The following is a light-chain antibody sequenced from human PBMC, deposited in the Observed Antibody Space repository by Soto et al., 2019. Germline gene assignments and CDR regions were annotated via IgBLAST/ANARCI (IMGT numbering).Light chain of an antibody. V-gene: IGLV1-44*01. Sequence: QSVLTQPPSASGTPGQRGTISCSGSSSNIGSNTVNWYHQLPGTAPKLLISNNNQRPSGVPDRFSGSKSGTSASLAISGLQSEDEAEYYCAAWDDGLNGVLFGGGTKVTVL. CDR3: AAWDDGLNGVL. CDR1: SSNIGSNT. J-gene: IGLJ3*02. CDR2: NNN.